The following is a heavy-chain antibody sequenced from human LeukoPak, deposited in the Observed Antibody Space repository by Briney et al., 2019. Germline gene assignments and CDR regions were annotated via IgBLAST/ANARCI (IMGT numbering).Heavy chain of an antibody. CDR2: IYYSWST. D-gene: IGHD3-10*01. J-gene: IGHJ3*02. CDR1: GVYISIYY. CDR3: ASQGKGYYLEAFDI. Sequence: SETLSLTCTVSGVYISIYYWSWIRQPPGKGLDWIGYIYYSWSTNYNPSLKSRVTISVDTSKNQFSLKLSSVTAADTAVYYCASQGKGYYLEAFDIWGQGTMVTVSS. V-gene: IGHV4-59*08.